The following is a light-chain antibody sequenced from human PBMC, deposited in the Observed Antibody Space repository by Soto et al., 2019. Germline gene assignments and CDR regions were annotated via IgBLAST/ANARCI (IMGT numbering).Light chain of an antibody. Sequence: DIETTQSPSSLSTSVGDTVTITCRASQGIKSYLNWYQQKPGKAPKLLIYGASSLQSGVPSRFSGSGSGTDFTLTISSLQPEDYATYYCQQNYSTPWTFGQGTKVDIK. CDR3: QQNYSTPWT. CDR2: GAS. J-gene: IGKJ1*01. CDR1: QGIKSY. V-gene: IGKV1-39*01.